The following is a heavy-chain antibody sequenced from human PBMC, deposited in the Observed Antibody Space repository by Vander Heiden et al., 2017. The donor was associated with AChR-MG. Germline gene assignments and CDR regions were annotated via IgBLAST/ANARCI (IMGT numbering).Heavy chain of an antibody. CDR3: ARDPRRGVKYYFDY. D-gene: IGHD3-10*01. Sequence: QVQLVESGGGVVQPGRSLRLSCAASGFTFSSYASPWVRQAPGKGLEWVAVISYDGSNKYYADSVKGRFTISRDNSKNTLYLQMNSLRAEDTAVYYCARDPRRGVKYYFDYWGQGTLVTVSS. CDR2: ISYDGSNK. V-gene: IGHV3-30-3*01. J-gene: IGHJ4*02. CDR1: GFTFSSYA.